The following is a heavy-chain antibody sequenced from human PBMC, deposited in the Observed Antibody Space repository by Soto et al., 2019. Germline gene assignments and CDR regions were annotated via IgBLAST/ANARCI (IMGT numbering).Heavy chain of an antibody. V-gene: IGHV1-8*01. D-gene: IGHD2-2*01. Sequence: ASVKVSCKASGYTFTSYDINWVRQATGQGLEWMGWMNPNSGNTGYAQKFQGRVTMTRNTSISTAYMELSSLRSEDTAVYYCARGVRKYCFSTSCYGMDVWGQGTTVTVSS. CDR2: MNPNSGNT. J-gene: IGHJ6*02. CDR1: GYTFTSYD. CDR3: ARGVRKYCFSTSCYGMDV.